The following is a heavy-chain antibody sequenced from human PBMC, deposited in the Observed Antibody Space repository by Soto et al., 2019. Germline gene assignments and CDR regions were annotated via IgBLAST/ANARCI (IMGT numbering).Heavy chain of an antibody. Sequence: PSETLSLTCAVYGGSFSGYYWSWIRQPPGKGLEWIGEINHSGSTNYNPSLKSRVTISVDTSKNQFSLKLSSVTAADTAVYYCARGLAIHIVVVVAATPYFDYWGQGTLVTVSS. V-gene: IGHV4-34*01. CDR3: ARGLAIHIVVVVAATPYFDY. CDR2: INHSGST. J-gene: IGHJ4*02. D-gene: IGHD2-15*01. CDR1: GGSFSGYY.